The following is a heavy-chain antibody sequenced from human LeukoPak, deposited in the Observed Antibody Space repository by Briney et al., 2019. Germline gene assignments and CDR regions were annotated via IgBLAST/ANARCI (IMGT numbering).Heavy chain of an antibody. J-gene: IGHJ4*02. CDR1: GGSISSGSYH. CDR3: ARNYDFWSEQDY. CDR2: IYTSGST. D-gene: IGHD3-3*01. Sequence: PSQTLSLTCTVSGGSISSGSYHWSWIRQPAGKGQGWIGRIYTSGSTNYNPSLKSRVTISVDTSKNQFALKLSSVTAADTAVYYCARNYDFWSEQDYWGQGTLVSVCS. V-gene: IGHV4-61*02.